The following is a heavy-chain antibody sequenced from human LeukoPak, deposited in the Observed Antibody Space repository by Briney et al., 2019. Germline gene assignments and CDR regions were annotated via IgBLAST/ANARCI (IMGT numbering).Heavy chain of an antibody. D-gene: IGHD3-22*01. J-gene: IGHJ4*02. CDR1: GFTFNNAW. Sequence: GGSLRLSCEVSGFTFNNAWLSWVRQAPGKGLEWVGLIKSKRDGGTTDSTAPVKGRFTISRDNSNNTLYLQMNSLRAEDTAVYYCAKDPRRTYYYDRSGYYITAFDYWGQGTLVTVSS. CDR2: IKSKRDGGTT. V-gene: IGHV3-15*01. CDR3: AKDPRRTYYYDRSGYYITAFDY.